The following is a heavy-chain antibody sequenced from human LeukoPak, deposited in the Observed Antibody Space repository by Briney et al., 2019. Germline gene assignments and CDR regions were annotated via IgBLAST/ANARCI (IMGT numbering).Heavy chain of an antibody. J-gene: IGHJ4*02. CDR3: AYGDYDC. CDR1: GFTFSTYA. V-gene: IGHV3-23*01. D-gene: IGHD4-17*01. CDR2: ISGSGGST. Sequence: GGSLRLSCAASGFTFSTYAMNWVRQAPGKGLEWVSTISGSGGSTYYADSVKGRSTTSRDNSKNTLYLQMNSLRAEDTAVYYCAYGDYDCWGQGTLVTVSS.